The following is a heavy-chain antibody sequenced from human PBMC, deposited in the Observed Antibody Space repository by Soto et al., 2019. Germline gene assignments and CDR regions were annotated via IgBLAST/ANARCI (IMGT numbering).Heavy chain of an antibody. V-gene: IGHV3-33*01. Sequence: QVQLVESGGGVVQPGRSLRLSCAASGFTFSSYGMHWVRQALGKGLEWVAVIWYDGSNKYYADSVKGRFTISRDNSKNTLYLQMNSLRAEDTAVYYCARDRRDGHNFLLDYWGQGTLVTVSS. J-gene: IGHJ4*02. CDR3: ARDRRDGHNFLLDY. CDR2: IWYDGSNK. CDR1: GFTFSSYG.